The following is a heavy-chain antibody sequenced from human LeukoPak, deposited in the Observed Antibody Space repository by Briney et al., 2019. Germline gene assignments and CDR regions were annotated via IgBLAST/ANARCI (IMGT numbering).Heavy chain of an antibody. Sequence: GGSLRLSCAASGFAFSSYAMSWVRQPPGKGLGWVSVISRRDDYTYYADSVKGRFTISRDNSKNTLYLQMNSLRAEDTAVYYCAKDPYDSRSTFRGYFDYWGQGTLVTVSS. V-gene: IGHV3-23*01. J-gene: IGHJ4*02. CDR3: AKDPYDSRSTFRGYFDY. D-gene: IGHD3-22*01. CDR2: ISRRDDYT. CDR1: GFAFSSYA.